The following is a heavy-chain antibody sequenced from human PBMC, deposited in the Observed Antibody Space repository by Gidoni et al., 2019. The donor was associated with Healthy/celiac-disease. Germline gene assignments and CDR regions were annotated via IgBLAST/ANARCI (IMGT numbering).Heavy chain of an antibody. V-gene: IGHV4-39*01. D-gene: IGHD2-15*01. J-gene: IGHJ3*02. CDR2: IYYSGST. Sequence: QLQLQESGPGLVKPSETLSLTCTVSGGSISSSSYYWGWIRQPPGKGLEWIGSIYYSGSTYYNPSLKSRVTISVDTSKNQFSLKLSSVTAADTAVYYCASPYCSGGSCYLGDAFDIWGQGTMVTVSS. CDR1: GGSISSSSYY. CDR3: ASPYCSGGSCYLGDAFDI.